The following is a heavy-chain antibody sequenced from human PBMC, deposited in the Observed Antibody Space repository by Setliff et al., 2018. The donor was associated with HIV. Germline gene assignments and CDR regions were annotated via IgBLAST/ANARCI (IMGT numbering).Heavy chain of an antibody. CDR1: GYAISSGYY. CDR3: ARHGLLWFGAGYNWFDP. J-gene: IGHJ5*02. CDR2: IYNRGST. D-gene: IGHD3-10*01. Sequence: SETLSLTCAVSGYAISSGYYWGWIRRPPGKGLEWIGSIYNRGSTYYNPSLKSRVTISVDTSKNQFSLKLSSVTAADTAVYYCARHGLLWFGAGYNWFDPWGQGTLVTVSS. V-gene: IGHV4-38-2*01.